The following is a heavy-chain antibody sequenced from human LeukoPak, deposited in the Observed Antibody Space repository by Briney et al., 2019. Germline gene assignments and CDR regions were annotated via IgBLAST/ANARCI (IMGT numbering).Heavy chain of an antibody. CDR2: LIPIFALA. CDR3: ARAECSTTNCHTRIRNYYMDV. J-gene: IGHJ6*03. D-gene: IGHD2-2*01. V-gene: IGHV1-69*13. CDR1: GGTFSTHA. Sequence: SVKVSCKASGGTFSTHAISWVRQAPGQGLEWMGGLIPIFALANYAQKFQGRLTITADESTNTAYLELSSLRFEDTAVYYCARAECSTTNCHTRIRNYYMDVWGTGTPVAVSS.